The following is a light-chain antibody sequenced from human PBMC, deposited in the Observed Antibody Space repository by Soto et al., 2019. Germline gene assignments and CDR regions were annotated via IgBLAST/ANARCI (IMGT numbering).Light chain of an antibody. CDR2: TAS. CDR1: QVISNY. J-gene: IGKJ5*01. V-gene: IGKV1-9*01. CDR3: QQLTSYPIT. Sequence: DIQLSQSPSFLSASVGDRVTITCRASQVISNYLAWYQRKPGKAPKLLISTASILQSRVPSRFSGSGSGTEFTLTISSLQPEDFATYYCQQLTSYPITFGQGTRREIK.